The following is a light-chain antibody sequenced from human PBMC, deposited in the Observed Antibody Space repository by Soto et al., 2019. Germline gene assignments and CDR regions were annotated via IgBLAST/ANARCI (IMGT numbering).Light chain of an antibody. CDR3: ATWDNSLRAGV. CDR2: DND. J-gene: IGLJ3*02. CDR1: KSNIGNND. Sequence: QSVLTQPPSVSAAPGQKVTISCSGSKSNIGNNDVSWYQQVPGTAPKLLIYDNDKRPSAMANRFFGSKSGTSATLEITGLQTGDDDDYYCATWDNSLRAGVFGGGTKLTVL. V-gene: IGLV1-51*01.